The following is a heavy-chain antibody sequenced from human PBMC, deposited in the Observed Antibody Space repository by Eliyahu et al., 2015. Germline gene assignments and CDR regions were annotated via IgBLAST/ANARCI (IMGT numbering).Heavy chain of an antibody. Sequence: TFSSYAMSWVRQAPGKGLEWVSAISGSGGSTYYADSVKGRFTISRDNSKNTLYLQMNSLRAEDTAVYYCAKDWGYCSSTSCYADEYYFDYWGQGTLVTVSS. CDR1: TFSSYA. J-gene: IGHJ4*02. CDR3: AKDWGYCSSTSCYADEYYFDY. V-gene: IGHV3-23*01. CDR2: ISGSGGST. D-gene: IGHD2-2*01.